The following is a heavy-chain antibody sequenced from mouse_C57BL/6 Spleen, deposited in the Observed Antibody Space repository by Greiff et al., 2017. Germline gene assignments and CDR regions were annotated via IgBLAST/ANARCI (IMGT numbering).Heavy chain of an antibody. Sequence: EVKLVESGGGLVKPGGSLKLSCAASGFTFSDYGMHRVRQAPEKGLEWVAYISSGSSTIYYADTVKGRFTISRDNAKNTLFLQMTSLRSEDTAMYYCARIYYGNLYAMDYWGQGTSVTVSS. CDR3: ARIYYGNLYAMDY. V-gene: IGHV5-17*01. CDR2: ISSGSSTI. D-gene: IGHD2-1*01. J-gene: IGHJ4*01. CDR1: GFTFSDYG.